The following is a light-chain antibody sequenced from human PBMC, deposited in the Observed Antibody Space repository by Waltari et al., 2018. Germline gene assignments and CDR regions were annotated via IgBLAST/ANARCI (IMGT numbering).Light chain of an antibody. Sequence: QSALTQPASVSGSPGQSITISCTGTTSDVGSYNLVPWYQQHPGKAPKLMIYEVSKRPSGVSNRFSGSKSGNTASLTISGLQAEDEADYYCCSYAGSFVVFGGGTKLTVL. V-gene: IGLV2-23*02. CDR3: CSYAGSFVV. CDR2: EVS. J-gene: IGLJ2*01. CDR1: TSDVGSYNL.